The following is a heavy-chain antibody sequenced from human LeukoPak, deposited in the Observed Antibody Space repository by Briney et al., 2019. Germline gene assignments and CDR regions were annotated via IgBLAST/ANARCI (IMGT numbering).Heavy chain of an antibody. CDR1: GFTFSNYA. CDR3: AIVGATALFDY. J-gene: IGHJ4*02. Sequence: GGSLRLSCAAPGFTFSNYAMSWVRQAPGKGLEWVSAISGSGGSTYYADSVKGRFTISRDNSKNTVYLQMNSLRAEDTAIYYCAIVGATALFDYWGQGTLVTVSS. CDR2: ISGSGGST. D-gene: IGHD1-26*01. V-gene: IGHV3-23*01.